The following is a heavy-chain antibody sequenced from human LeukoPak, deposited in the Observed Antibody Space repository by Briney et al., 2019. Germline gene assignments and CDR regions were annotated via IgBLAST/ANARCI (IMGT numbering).Heavy chain of an antibody. Sequence: PGGSLRLSCAASGFTLSSYGMHWVRQAPGKGLEWVAVISYDGSNRYYADSVKGRFTISRDNSKNTLYLQMNSLRAEDTAVYYCAKSGAWGQGTLVTVSS. CDR2: ISYDGSNR. CDR3: AKSGA. CDR1: GFTLSSYG. J-gene: IGHJ4*02. V-gene: IGHV3-30*18.